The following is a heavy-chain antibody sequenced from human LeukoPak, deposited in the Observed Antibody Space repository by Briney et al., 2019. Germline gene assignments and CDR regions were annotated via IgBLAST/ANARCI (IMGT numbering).Heavy chain of an antibody. CDR3: AKHQDWTVTVPDY. CDR2: ISGTGDDT. CDR1: GFTFSNYA. V-gene: IGHV3-23*01. J-gene: IGHJ4*02. Sequence: GGSLRLSCVASGFTFSNYAMSWVRQAPGKGLEWVSTISGTGDDTDYADSVKGRFPISRDNSKNTLYLQMNSLRAEDTAVYYCAKHQDWTVTVPDYWGQGTLVTVSS. D-gene: IGHD4-17*01.